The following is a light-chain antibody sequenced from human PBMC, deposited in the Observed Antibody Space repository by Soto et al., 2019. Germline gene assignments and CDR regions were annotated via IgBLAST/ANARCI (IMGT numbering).Light chain of an antibody. CDR1: SSDVGGYKY. J-gene: IGLJ2*01. CDR3: SSYTSSSTVV. Sequence: QSALTQPASVSGSPGQSITVSCTGTSSDVGGYKYVSWYQQHPGKAPKLMIYDVSNRPSGVSNRFSGSKSGNTASLTISWLQAEDEADYYCSSYTSSSTVVFGGGTKLTVL. V-gene: IGLV2-14*01. CDR2: DVS.